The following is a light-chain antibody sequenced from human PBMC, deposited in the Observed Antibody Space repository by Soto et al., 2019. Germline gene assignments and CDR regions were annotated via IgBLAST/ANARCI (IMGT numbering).Light chain of an antibody. Sequence: DIQMTQSPSTLSAFVGDRVTITCRASQSIGRWLAWYQQKPGKAPKLLIYDASSLESGVPSRFSGSGSGTEFTLTISSLQPDDFATYYCQQYNSYSLTFGGGTKVDIK. V-gene: IGKV1-5*01. CDR2: DAS. CDR3: QQYNSYSLT. CDR1: QSIGRW. J-gene: IGKJ4*01.